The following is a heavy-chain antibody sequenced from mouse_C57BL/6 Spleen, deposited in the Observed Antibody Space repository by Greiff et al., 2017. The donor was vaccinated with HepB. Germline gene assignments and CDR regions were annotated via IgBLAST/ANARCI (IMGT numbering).Heavy chain of an antibody. CDR1: GYTFTSYW. Sequence: VQLQQPGAELVKPGASVKLSCKASGYTFTSYWMQWVKQRPGQGLEWIGEIDPSDSYTNYNQKFKGKATLTVDTSSSTAYMQLSSLTSEDSAVYYCARGAIYGYDEYFDVWGTGTTVTVSS. CDR2: IDPSDSYT. CDR3: ARGAIYGYDEYFDV. J-gene: IGHJ1*03. V-gene: IGHV1-50*01. D-gene: IGHD2-2*01.